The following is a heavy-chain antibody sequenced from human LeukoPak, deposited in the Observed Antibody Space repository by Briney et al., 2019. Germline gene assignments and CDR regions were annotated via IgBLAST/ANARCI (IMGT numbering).Heavy chain of an antibody. V-gene: IGHV3-21*04. CDR2: ISSSSSYI. CDR3: ARGRLSTEYVSAFGI. D-gene: IGHD3-16*01. Sequence: PGGSLRLSCAASGFTFSSYSMNWVRQAPGKGLEWVSSISSSSSYIYYADSVKGRFTISRDNAKNSLYLQMNSLRVEDTALYYCARGRLSTEYVSAFGIWGQGTRVTVSS. CDR1: GFTFSSYS. J-gene: IGHJ3*02.